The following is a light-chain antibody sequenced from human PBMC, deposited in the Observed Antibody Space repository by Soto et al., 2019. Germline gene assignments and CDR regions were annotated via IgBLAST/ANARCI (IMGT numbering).Light chain of an antibody. Sequence: AIRMTQSPSSLSASTGDRVTITCRASQGISSYLAWYQQKPGKAPKLLIYAASTLQSGVPSRFSGSGSGTDVTLTISCLQSEDFATYYCQQYYSYPLYTFGQGIKLEIK. V-gene: IGKV1-8*01. CDR1: QGISSY. CDR2: AAS. J-gene: IGKJ2*01. CDR3: QQYYSYPLYT.